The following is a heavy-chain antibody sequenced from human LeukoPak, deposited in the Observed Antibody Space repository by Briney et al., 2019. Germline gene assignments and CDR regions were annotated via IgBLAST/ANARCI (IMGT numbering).Heavy chain of an antibody. CDR1: GFSFGSYD. CDR3: ARDRGIVVVITLDAFDI. D-gene: IGHD3-22*01. Sequence: GGSLRLSCAASGFSFGSYDMNWVRQAPGKGLEWVSSITTSSSYIYYADSVKGRFTVSRDNAKNSLYLQMNSLRAEDTAVYYCARDRGIVVVITLDAFDIWGQGTMVTVSS. CDR2: ITTSSSYI. J-gene: IGHJ3*02. V-gene: IGHV3-21*01.